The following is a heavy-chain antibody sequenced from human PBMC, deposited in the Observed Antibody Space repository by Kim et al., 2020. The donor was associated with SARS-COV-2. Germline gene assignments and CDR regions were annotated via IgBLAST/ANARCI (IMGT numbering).Heavy chain of an antibody. D-gene: IGHD5-12*01. CDR3: TMDDIGQPFYY. CDR1: GFTFSSYA. Sequence: GGSLRLSCAASGFTFSSYAMSWVRQAPGKGLEWVSLIYGGGGTYYVDSVMGRFTTSRDNSKNMLYLQLNSMLVDDTALYYCTMDDIGQPFYYWGRGTMVT. J-gene: IGHJ4*02. V-gene: IGHV3-23*03. CDR2: IYGGGGT.